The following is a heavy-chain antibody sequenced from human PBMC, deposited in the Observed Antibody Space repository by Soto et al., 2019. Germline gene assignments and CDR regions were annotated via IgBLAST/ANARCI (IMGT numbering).Heavy chain of an antibody. D-gene: IGHD3-3*01. V-gene: IGHV1-8*01. CDR1: GYTFTSYD. Sequence: QVQLVQSGAEVKKPGASVKVSCKASGYTFTSYDINWVRQATGQGLEWMGWMNPNSGNTGYAQKFQGRVTMTRNTSISTAYMELSSLRSEDTAVYYCARATYYDFWSGYYMMRRGSSDYYYYYMDVWGKGTTVTVSS. J-gene: IGHJ6*03. CDR3: ARATYYDFWSGYYMMRRGSSDYYYYYMDV. CDR2: MNPNSGNT.